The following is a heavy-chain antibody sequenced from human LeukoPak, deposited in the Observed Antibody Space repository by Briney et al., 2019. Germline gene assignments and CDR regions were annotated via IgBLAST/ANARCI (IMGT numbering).Heavy chain of an antibody. CDR3: ARDAQSGSYAYGDNWFDP. CDR1: GGTFSSYA. V-gene: IGHV1-69*01. D-gene: IGHD3-16*01. CDR2: IIPIFGTA. J-gene: IGHJ5*02. Sequence: ASVKVSWKASGGTFSSYAISWVRQAPGQGLEWMGGIIPIFGTANYAQKFQGRVTITADESTSTAYMELSSLRSEDTAVYYRARDAQSGSYAYGDNWFDPWGQGTLVTVSS.